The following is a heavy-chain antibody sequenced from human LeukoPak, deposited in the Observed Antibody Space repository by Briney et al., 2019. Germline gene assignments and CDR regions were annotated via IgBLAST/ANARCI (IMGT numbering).Heavy chain of an antibody. V-gene: IGHV4-59*01. J-gene: IGHJ4*02. CDR2: SYYSWST. CDR3: ARGGMVTMVRGVSFDY. D-gene: IGHD3-10*01. CDR1: GGSISSYY. Sequence: SETLSLTCTVSGGSISSYYWSWIRQPPAKGLEWIGYSYYSWSTNYNPSLKSRVTISVDTPKNQFSLKLSSVTAADTAVYYCARGGMVTMVRGVSFDYWGQGTLVTVSS.